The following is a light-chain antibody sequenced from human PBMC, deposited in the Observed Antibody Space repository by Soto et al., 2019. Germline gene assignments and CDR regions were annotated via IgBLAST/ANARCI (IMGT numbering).Light chain of an antibody. V-gene: IGLV2-23*02. CDR3: CSYAGSSTFV. Sequence: QSTLTQPVSVSGSPGQSITISCTGTSSDVGSYNLVSCYQQHPGKAPKLMIYEVSKRPSGVSNRFSGSKSGNTASLTISGLQAEDEADYYCCSYAGSSTFVFGTGTKVTVL. CDR2: EVS. CDR1: SSDVGSYNL. J-gene: IGLJ1*01.